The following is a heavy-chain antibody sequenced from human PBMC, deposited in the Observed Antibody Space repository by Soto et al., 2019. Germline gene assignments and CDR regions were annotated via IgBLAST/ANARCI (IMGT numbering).Heavy chain of an antibody. Sequence: SETLSLTCAVYGGSFSGYYWSWIRQPPGKGLEWIGEINHSGSTNYNPSLKSRVTISVDTSKNQFSLKLSSVTAADTAVYYCARVSSRGYSYGPSDYWGQGTLVTVSS. CDR2: INHSGST. V-gene: IGHV4-34*01. J-gene: IGHJ4*02. CDR1: GGSFSGYY. CDR3: ARVSSRGYSYGPSDY. D-gene: IGHD5-18*01.